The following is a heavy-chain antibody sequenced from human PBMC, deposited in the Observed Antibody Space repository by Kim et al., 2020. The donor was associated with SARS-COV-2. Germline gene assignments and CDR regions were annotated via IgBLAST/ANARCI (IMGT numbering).Heavy chain of an antibody. J-gene: IGHJ4*02. CDR2: INHSGST. D-gene: IGHD6-19*01. CDR1: GGSFSGYY. V-gene: IGHV4-34*01. Sequence: SETLSLTCAVYGGSFSGYYWSWIRQPPGKGLEWIGEINHSGSTNYNPSLKSRGTISVDTSKNQFSLKLSSVTAADTAVYYCARGRYSSGWYGEYFLDYWGQGTLVNVSS. CDR3: ARGRYSSGWYGEYFLDY.